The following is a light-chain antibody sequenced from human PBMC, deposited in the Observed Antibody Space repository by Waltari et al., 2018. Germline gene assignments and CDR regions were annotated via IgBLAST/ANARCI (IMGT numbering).Light chain of an antibody. Sequence: QSVLTQPPSASGTPGQRVTISCSGSSSNIGSDFVYWYQQFPGTAPKRLIYRNSQRHSGVPDRFSGSKSGTSAPLAISGLRSEDEADYFCAAWDGNLSGWVFGEGTKVTVL. CDR3: AAWDGNLSGWV. CDR1: SSNIGSDF. J-gene: IGLJ2*01. V-gene: IGLV1-47*01. CDR2: RNS.